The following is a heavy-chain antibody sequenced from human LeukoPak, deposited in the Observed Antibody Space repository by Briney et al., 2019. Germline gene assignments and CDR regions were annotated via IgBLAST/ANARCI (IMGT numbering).Heavy chain of an antibody. V-gene: IGHV3-74*01. CDR2: INSDGSST. J-gene: IGHJ5*02. CDR1: GFSFSSYW. Sequence: PGGSLRLSCAASGFSFSSYWMHWVRQAPGKGLVWVSRINSDGSSTIYADSVKGRFTISRDNAKNSLYLQMNSLRAEDTAVYYCAREKMYYYDSRSNWFDPWGQGTLVTVSS. CDR3: AREKMYYYDSRSNWFDP. D-gene: IGHD3-22*01.